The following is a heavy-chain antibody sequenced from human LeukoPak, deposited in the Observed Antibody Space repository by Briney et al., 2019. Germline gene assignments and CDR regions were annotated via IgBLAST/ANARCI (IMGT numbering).Heavy chain of an antibody. J-gene: IGHJ3*02. CDR1: GYTFTGYY. CDR2: INPNSGGT. Sequence: ASVKVSCKASGYTFTGYYMHWVRQAPGQGLEWMGWINPNSGGTNYAQKFQGRVTMTRDTSISTAYMELSRLRSDDTAVYYRARQQYDSSYRADAFDIWGQGTMVTVSS. CDR3: ARQQYDSSYRADAFDI. D-gene: IGHD3-22*01. V-gene: IGHV1-2*02.